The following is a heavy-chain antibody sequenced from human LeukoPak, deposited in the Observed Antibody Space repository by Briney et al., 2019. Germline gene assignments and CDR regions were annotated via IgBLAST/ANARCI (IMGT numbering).Heavy chain of an antibody. Sequence: GGSLRLSCAASGFTVSSNYMSWVRQAPGKGLEWVSVIYSGGSTYYADSVKGRFTISRDNSKNTLYLQMNSLRAEDTAVYYCARDRGMGRDGYNYYDYWGQGTWSPSPQ. J-gene: IGHJ4*02. CDR2: IYSGGST. V-gene: IGHV3-53*01. CDR1: GFTVSSNY. CDR3: ARDRGMGRDGYNYYDY. D-gene: IGHD5-24*01.